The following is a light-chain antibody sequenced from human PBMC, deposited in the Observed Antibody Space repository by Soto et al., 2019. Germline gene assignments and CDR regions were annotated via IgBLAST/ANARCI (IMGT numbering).Light chain of an antibody. CDR2: GAS. V-gene: IGKV3-15*01. J-gene: IGKJ1*01. CDR3: QQYDNPPWT. CDR1: QSVSSS. Sequence: EIVMTQSPATLSVSPGERATLFCRASQSVSSSLAWYQQRPGQSPRLLIYGASSRATGTPARFSGSGSGTEFTLSISSLQSEDFAVYYCQQYDNPPWTFGQGTKVDIK.